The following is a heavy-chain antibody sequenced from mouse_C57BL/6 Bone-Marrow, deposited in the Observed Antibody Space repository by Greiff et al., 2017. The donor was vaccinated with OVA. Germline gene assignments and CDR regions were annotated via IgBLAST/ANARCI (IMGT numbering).Heavy chain of an antibody. D-gene: IGHD3-2*02. Sequence: EVQGVESGGGLVKPGGSLKLSCAASGFTFSDYGMHWVRQAPEKGLEWVAYISSGSSTIYYADTVKGRFTISRDNAKNTLFLQMTSLRSEDTAMYYCAKEGDSSGLYYFDYWGQGTTLTVSS. CDR1: GFTFSDYG. CDR3: AKEGDSSGLYYFDY. J-gene: IGHJ2*01. V-gene: IGHV5-17*01. CDR2: ISSGSSTI.